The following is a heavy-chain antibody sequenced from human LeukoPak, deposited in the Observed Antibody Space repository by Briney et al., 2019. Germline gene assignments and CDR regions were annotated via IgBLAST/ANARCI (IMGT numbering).Heavy chain of an antibody. CDR1: GGSFSGYY. CDR3: ARVWGVEIVVVGNYYYYGMDV. Sequence: PSETLSLTCAVYGGSFSGYYWSWIRQPPGKGLEWIGEINHSGSTSYNPSLKSRVTISVDTSKNQFSLKLSSVTAADTAVYYCARVWGVEIVVVGNYYYYGMDVWGQGTTVTVSS. CDR2: INHSGST. V-gene: IGHV4-34*01. D-gene: IGHD3-22*01. J-gene: IGHJ6*02.